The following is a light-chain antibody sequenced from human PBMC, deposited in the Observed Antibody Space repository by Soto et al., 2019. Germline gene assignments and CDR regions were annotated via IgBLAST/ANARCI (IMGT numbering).Light chain of an antibody. CDR2: DVS. Sequence: QSALTQPRSVSGSPGQSVTISCTGTSSDVGAYIYVSWYQQEPGKAPKLMIYDVSKRPSGVPDRFSGSKSGNTASLTISGLQAEDEADYYCCSYAGSSLIFGGGAKVTVL. J-gene: IGLJ2*01. CDR3: CSYAGSSLI. V-gene: IGLV2-11*01. CDR1: SSDVGAYIY.